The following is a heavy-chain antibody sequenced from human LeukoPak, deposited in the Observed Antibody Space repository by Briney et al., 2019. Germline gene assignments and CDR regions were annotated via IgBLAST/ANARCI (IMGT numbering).Heavy chain of an antibody. CDR2: IKQDGSEK. J-gene: IGHJ4*02. CDR1: GFTFSSYW. CDR3: ASEIVIRDYYDSSGYYYNY. V-gene: IGHV3-7*01. Sequence: GGSLRLSCAASGFTFSSYWMSWVRQAPGKGLEWVANIKQDGSEKYYVDSVKGRFTISRDNAKNSLYLQMNSLRAEDTAVYYCASEIVIRDYYDSSGYYYNYWGQGTLVTVSS. D-gene: IGHD3-22*01.